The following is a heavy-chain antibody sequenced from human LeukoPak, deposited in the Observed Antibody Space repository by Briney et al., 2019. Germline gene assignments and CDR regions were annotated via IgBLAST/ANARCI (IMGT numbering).Heavy chain of an antibody. CDR1: GGSIISYY. V-gene: IGHV4-39*07. CDR2: IYYSGNT. D-gene: IGHD1-26*01. J-gene: IGHJ3*02. Sequence: PSETLSLTCTVSGGSIISYYWSWIRQPPGKGLECIASIYYSGNTYYNPSLKSRVTISVDTSKNQFSLKLSSVTAADTAVYYCARDSGFSGSYTPDAFDIWGRGTMVTVSS. CDR3: ARDSGFSGSYTPDAFDI.